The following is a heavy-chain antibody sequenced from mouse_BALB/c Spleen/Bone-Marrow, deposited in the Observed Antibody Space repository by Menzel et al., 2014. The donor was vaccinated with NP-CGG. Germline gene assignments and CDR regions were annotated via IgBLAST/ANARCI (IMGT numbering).Heavy chain of an antibody. CDR3: ARSRGYAWFAC. V-gene: IGHV1-77*01. CDR1: GYTFTDYY. D-gene: IGHD2-2*01. CDR2: IYPGSGNT. Sequence: QVQLQQSGAELARPGASVKLSCKASGYTFTDYYINWVKQRTGQGLEWIGEIYPGSGNTYYNEKFKGKATLTADKSSSTAYMQLSSLTSEDSAVYFCARSRGYAWFACRGQRTLVTASA. J-gene: IGHJ3*01.